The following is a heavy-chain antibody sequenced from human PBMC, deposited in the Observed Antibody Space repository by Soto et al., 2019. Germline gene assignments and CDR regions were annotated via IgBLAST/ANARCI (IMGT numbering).Heavy chain of an antibody. CDR3: ARGSKVPPHVAAAGTVAY. CDR2: IYYSGST. V-gene: IGHV4-31*03. CDR1: GGSISSGGYY. J-gene: IGHJ4*02. D-gene: IGHD6-13*01. Sequence: QVQLQESGPGLVKPSQTLSLTCTVSGGSISSGGYYWSWIRQHPGKGLEWIGYIYYSGSTYYNPSLKSRVTISVDTSKNQFSLRLSSVTAADTAVYYCARGSKVPPHVAAAGTVAYWGQGTLVTVSS.